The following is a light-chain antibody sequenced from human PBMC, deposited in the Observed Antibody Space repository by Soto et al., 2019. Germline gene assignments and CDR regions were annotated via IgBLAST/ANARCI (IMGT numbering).Light chain of an antibody. CDR1: QDISNY. J-gene: IGKJ4*01. V-gene: IGKV1-33*01. CDR3: QQYDNLPLT. Sequence: DIQMTQSPSSLSASVGDRVTITCQASQDISNYLNWYQQKPGKAPKLLIYDASNLETGVSSRFSGSGYGTDFTFTISSLQPEDIATYYCQQYDNLPLTFGGGTKVEI. CDR2: DAS.